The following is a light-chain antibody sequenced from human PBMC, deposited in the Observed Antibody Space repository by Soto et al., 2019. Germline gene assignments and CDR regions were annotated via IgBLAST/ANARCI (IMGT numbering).Light chain of an antibody. CDR1: QSVSSNY. Sequence: EIVLTQSPGTLSLSPGERATLSCRASQSVSSNYLAWYQQKHGQAPRLLIYGASSRATGIPDRFTGSASGTDFTLTISSLEPEDFAVYYCQQYGNSPFTFGPGTKVDIK. CDR2: GAS. J-gene: IGKJ3*01. V-gene: IGKV3-20*01. CDR3: QQYGNSPFT.